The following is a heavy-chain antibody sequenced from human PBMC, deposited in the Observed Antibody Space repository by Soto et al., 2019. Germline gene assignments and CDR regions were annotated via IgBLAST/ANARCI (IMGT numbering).Heavy chain of an antibody. CDR3: ARGVTMIVADDFDY. CDR2: ISYDGSNK. CDR1: GFTFSSYA. V-gene: IGHV3-30-3*01. D-gene: IGHD3-22*01. Sequence: QVQLVESGGGVVQPGRSLRLSCAASGFTFSSYAMHWVRQAPGKGLEWVAVISYDGSNKYYADSVKGRITISRDNSKNTLYLQMNSLRAEDTAVYYCARGVTMIVADDFDYWGQGTLVTVSS. J-gene: IGHJ4*02.